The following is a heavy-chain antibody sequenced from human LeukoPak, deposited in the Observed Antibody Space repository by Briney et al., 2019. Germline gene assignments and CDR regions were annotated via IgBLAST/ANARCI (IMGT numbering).Heavy chain of an antibody. CDR3: ARDMKLELPASSGYFYGMDV. D-gene: IGHD1-7*01. V-gene: IGHV3-7*01. CDR1: GFTFSSYG. J-gene: IGHJ6*02. CDR2: IKQDGSEK. Sequence: GRSLRLSCAASGFTFSSYGMHWVRQAPGKGLEWVANIKQDGSEKYYVDSVKGQFTISRDNAKNSMSLQMNSLRADDTALYYCARDMKLELPASSGYFYGMDVWGRGTTVTVSS.